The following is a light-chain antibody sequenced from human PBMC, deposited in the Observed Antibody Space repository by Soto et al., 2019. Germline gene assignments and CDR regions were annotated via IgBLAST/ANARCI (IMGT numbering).Light chain of an antibody. Sequence: DIQLTQSPSSLSASGGDRVTITCRMRQGISSSLDWYRQKPGKVPKLLIYSAANLQSGVPSRFSGSGCGTDFTLTIRGLQPEDGATYYGQRTYNSPPTYGQGTKREIK. CDR2: SAA. J-gene: IGKJ2*01. V-gene: IGKV1-27*01. CDR3: QRTYNSPPT. CDR1: QGISSS.